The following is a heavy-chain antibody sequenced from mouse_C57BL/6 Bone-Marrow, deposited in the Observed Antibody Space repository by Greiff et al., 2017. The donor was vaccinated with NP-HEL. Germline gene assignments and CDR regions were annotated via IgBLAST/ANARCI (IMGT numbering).Heavy chain of an antibody. J-gene: IGHJ2*01. Sequence: EVKLVESGEGLVKPGGSLKLSCAASGFTFSSYAMSWVRQTPEKRLEWVAYISSGGDYIYYADTVKGRFTSYRDNTRNTLYLQMSSLKSEDTAMYYCTRDPLGYTDYWGQGTTLTVSS. D-gene: IGHD2-2*01. V-gene: IGHV5-9-1*02. CDR2: ISSGGDYI. CDR1: GFTFSSYA. CDR3: TRDPLGYTDY.